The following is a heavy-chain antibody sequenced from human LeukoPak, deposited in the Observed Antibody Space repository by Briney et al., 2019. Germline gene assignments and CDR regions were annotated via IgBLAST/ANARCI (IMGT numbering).Heavy chain of an antibody. CDR1: GGSISNTNW. Sequence: SETLSLTCGVSGGSISNTNWWTLVRQPPGKGLEWIGEVNPQGSTNYNPSLKSRVAISVDKSENHISLKLTSVTAADTAVYYCAREGGPYRPLDYSGQGTLVTVAS. V-gene: IGHV4-4*02. CDR3: AREGGPYRPLDY. J-gene: IGHJ4*02. CDR2: VNPQGST.